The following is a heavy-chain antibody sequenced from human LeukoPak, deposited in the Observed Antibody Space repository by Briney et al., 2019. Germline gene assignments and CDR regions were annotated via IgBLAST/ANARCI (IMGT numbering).Heavy chain of an antibody. J-gene: IGHJ4*02. D-gene: IGHD4-17*01. Sequence: GGSLRLSCAASGFTFSSYAMSWVRQAPGKGLEWVSGTSGSGRSIHYADSVKGRFTISRDNSKNTLYLQMNSLRAEDTAVYYCANGYGPRFDYWGQGTLVTVSS. CDR2: TSGSGRSI. V-gene: IGHV3-23*01. CDR1: GFTFSSYA. CDR3: ANGYGPRFDY.